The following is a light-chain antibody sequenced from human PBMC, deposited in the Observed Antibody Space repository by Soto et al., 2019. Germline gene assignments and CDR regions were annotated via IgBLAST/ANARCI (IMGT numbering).Light chain of an antibody. J-gene: IGKJ1*01. V-gene: IGKV1-5*03. Sequence: EIEMTQSPSTLSASVGDRVTITCRARQSISSWLAWYQQKPGKAPKLLIYKASSLESGVPSRFSGSGSGTEFTLTISSLQPDDFAAYYCQQYNSYSTFGQGTKVAIK. CDR2: KAS. CDR1: QSISSW. CDR3: QQYNSYST.